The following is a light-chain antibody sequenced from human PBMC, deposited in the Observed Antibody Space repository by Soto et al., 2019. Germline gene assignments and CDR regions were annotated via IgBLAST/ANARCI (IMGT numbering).Light chain of an antibody. Sequence: DIQMTQSPSSLSASVGDRVTITCQASQDISNFLNWYQQKPGKAPKLLIYDASNLETGVPSRFSGSGSGTDFTFTISSLQPEDFATYYCQQYNIYPLTFGGGTKVEIK. CDR2: DAS. CDR1: QDISNF. CDR3: QQYNIYPLT. V-gene: IGKV1-33*01. J-gene: IGKJ4*01.